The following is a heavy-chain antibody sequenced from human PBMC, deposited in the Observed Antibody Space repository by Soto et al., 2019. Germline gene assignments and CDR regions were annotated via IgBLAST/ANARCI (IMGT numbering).Heavy chain of an antibody. CDR3: SHNGVKGSLYYFDS. CDR2: IYWNDDK. V-gene: IGHV2-5*01. D-gene: IGHD3-3*01. Sequence: QITLKESGPTLVKPTQTPTLTCTFSGFSLSTSGVAVSWIRQPPGKALEWLALIYWNDDKRYSPSLKNRLTITKDTSKNQVVLRMTNMDPVDTATYYCSHNGVKGSLYYFDSWGQGTLVTVSS. CDR1: GFSLSTSGVA. J-gene: IGHJ4*02.